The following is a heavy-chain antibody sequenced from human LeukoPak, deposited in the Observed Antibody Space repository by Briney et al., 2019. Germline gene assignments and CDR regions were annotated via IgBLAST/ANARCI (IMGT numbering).Heavy chain of an antibody. J-gene: IGHJ4*02. CDR1: GFTFSSYG. CDR3: TRHGYSDGENY. D-gene: IGHD5-24*01. Sequence: GGTLRLSCAASGFTFSSYGMSWVRQAPGKGLEWVSAISGSGGSTYYADSVKGRFTISRDNSKNTAYLQMNSLKTEDTAVYYCTRHGYSDGENYWGQGTLVTVSS. V-gene: IGHV3-23*01. CDR2: ISGSGGST.